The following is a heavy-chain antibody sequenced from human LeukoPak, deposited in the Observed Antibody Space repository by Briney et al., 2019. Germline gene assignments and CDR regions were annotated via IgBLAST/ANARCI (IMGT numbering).Heavy chain of an antibody. CDR2: ISSSGSTI. D-gene: IGHD6-19*01. CDR3: ARERSSEAVDP. CDR1: GFTFSSYE. V-gene: IGHV3-48*03. Sequence: RPGGSLRLSCAASGFTFSSYEMNWVRQAPGKGLEWVSYISSSGSTIYYADSVKGRFTISRDNAKNSLYLQMNSLRAEDTAVYYCARERSSEAVDPWGQGTLVTVSS. J-gene: IGHJ5*02.